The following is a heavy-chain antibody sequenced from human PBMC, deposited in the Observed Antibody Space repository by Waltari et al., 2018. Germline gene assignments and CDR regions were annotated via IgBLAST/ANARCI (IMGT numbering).Heavy chain of an antibody. Sequence: QVQLQESGPGLVKPSETLSLTCTVSGGSISSYYWSWLRQPPGKGLEWIGYIYYSGSTNYNPSLKSRVTISVDTSKNQFSLKLSSVTAADTAVYYCARGKAGYYYYYMDVWGKGTTVTVSS. CDR2: IYYSGST. CDR1: GGSISSYY. J-gene: IGHJ6*03. V-gene: IGHV4-59*01. CDR3: ARGKAGYYYYYMDV.